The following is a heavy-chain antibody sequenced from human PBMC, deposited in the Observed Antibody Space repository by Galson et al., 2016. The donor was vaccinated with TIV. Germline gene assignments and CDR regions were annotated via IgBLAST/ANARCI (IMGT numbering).Heavy chain of an antibody. J-gene: IGHJ3*01. Sequence: CAISWDSVSSNSSAWNWIRQSPSRGLEWLGRTYCRSRCYYDYAVSVKSRITIKSDTSKTQFSLQLNSVTSEATAVYYCARAAGRNGATCHATCESFDFWGQGTKVTVSS. CDR1: WDSVSSNSSA. D-gene: IGHD3-10*01. V-gene: IGHV6-1*01. CDR2: TYCRSRCYY. CDR3: ARAAGRNGATCHATCESFDF.